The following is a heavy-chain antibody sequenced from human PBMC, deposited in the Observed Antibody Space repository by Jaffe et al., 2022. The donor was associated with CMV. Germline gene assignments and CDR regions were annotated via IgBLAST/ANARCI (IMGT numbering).Heavy chain of an antibody. D-gene: IGHD6-25*01. CDR3: AREGWESSGFDC. J-gene: IGHJ4*02. CDR1: GFTFSTYW. V-gene: IGHV3-7*01. Sequence: EVQLVESGGGLVQPGGSLRLSCAASGFTFSTYWMSWVRQAPGKGLEWVANIKKEGSEKHYVDSVKGRFTISRDNAKNSMYLQMNSLRAEDTAVYYCAREGWESSGFDCWGQGTLVTVSS. CDR2: IKKEGSEK.